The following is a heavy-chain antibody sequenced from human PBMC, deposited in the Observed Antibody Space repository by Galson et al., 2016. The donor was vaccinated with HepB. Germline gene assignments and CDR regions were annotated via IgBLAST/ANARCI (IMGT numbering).Heavy chain of an antibody. CDR3: ATPLFLSGGDPTGGLDV. D-gene: IGHD2-21*02. Sequence: QSGAEVIKPGESLKISCKGSGYNFTNYWINWVRQMPGKGLEWMGIIYPGDSDTRYSPSFQGQVTISADKSFNTAFLQWNSLKASDTAMYYCATPLFLSGGDPTGGLDVWGQGTTVTVSS. CDR1: GYNFTNYW. J-gene: IGHJ6*02. V-gene: IGHV5-51*01. CDR2: IYPGDSDT.